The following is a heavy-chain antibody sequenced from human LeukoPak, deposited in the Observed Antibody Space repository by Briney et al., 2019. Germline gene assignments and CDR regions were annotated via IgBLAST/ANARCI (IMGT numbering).Heavy chain of an antibody. CDR1: GGSIRSSH. J-gene: IGHJ5*02. D-gene: IGHD7-27*01. Sequence: PSETLSLTCTVSGGSIRSSHWSWIRQPAGKGLEWIAIIYNSGGTNYNPSLKSRVTISRDTSKNQFSLTLTSVTAADTAVYYCASDLTVPQYNWFDPWGQGTLVTVSS. V-gene: IGHV4-4*07. CDR2: IYNSGGT. CDR3: ASDLTVPQYNWFDP.